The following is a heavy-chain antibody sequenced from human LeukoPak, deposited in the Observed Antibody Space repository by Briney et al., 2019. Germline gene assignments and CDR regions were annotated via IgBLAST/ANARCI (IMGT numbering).Heavy chain of an antibody. Sequence: EGSLRLSCAASGFSFGTYAMSWVRQAPGKGLEWVSLIYSGGVTYYADSVKGRFIISRDNSKNTLFLQMNSLRAEDTAVYYCARAPSGWSDYWYFDLWGRGTLVTVSS. J-gene: IGHJ2*01. CDR1: GFSFGTYA. CDR3: ARAPSGWSDYWYFDL. D-gene: IGHD6-19*01. CDR2: IYSGGVT. V-gene: IGHV3-53*01.